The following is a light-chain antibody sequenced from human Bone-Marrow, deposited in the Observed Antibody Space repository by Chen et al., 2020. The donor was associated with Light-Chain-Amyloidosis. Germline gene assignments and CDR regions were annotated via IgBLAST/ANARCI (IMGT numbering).Light chain of an antibody. CDR1: QSVSSSY. CDR3: QQYGSSPQT. J-gene: IGKJ1*01. CDR2: DAS. Sequence: EIVLTQSPGTLYLSPGERATLSCRASQSVSSSYLAWYQQKPGQAPRLLIYDASSRATGIPDRFSGRGSGTDFTLTISRLEPEDFAVYYCQQYGSSPQTFGQGTKVEIK. V-gene: IGKV3-20*01.